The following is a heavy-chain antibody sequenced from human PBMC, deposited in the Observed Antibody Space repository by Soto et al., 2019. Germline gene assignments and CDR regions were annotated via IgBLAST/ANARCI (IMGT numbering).Heavy chain of an antibody. V-gene: IGHV4-31*03. Sequence: SSETLSLTCTVSGGSISSGGYSLILIRQHPGKGLEWLGYIYYSGSTCYNPSLNSRATISVDTSKNQFSLKLNSVTAAYTAVYYCARVSRFSWFDTWGQATLATVCS. J-gene: IGHJ5*02. CDR2: IYYSGST. CDR3: ARVSRFSWFDT. D-gene: IGHD6-13*01. CDR1: GGSISSGGYS.